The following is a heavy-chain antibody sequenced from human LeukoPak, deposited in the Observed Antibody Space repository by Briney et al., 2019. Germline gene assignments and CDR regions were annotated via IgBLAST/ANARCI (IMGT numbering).Heavy chain of an antibody. CDR2: IYYSGST. CDR3: ARVGTQGYRSGFDY. J-gene: IGHJ4*02. Sequence: SETLSLTCTVSGGSISSYYWSWIRQPPGKGLEWIGYIYYSGSTNYNPSLKSRVTISVDTSKNRFSLKLNSVTAADTAVYYCARVGTQGYRSGFDYWGQGTLVTVSS. D-gene: IGHD5-18*01. V-gene: IGHV4-59*01. CDR1: GGSISSYY.